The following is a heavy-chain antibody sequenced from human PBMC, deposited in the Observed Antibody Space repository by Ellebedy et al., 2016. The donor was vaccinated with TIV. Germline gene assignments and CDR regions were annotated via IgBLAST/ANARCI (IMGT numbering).Heavy chain of an antibody. Sequence: GESLKISCAASGFTFSGYAMSWIRQAPGKGLEWVSYISSSGSTIYYADSVKGRFTISRDNAKNSLYLQMNSLRAEDTAVYYCARDSGYVVPDYWGQGTLVTVSS. J-gene: IGHJ4*02. CDR2: ISSSGSTI. D-gene: IGHD5-12*01. V-gene: IGHV3-11*04. CDR3: ARDSGYVVPDY. CDR1: GFTFSGYA.